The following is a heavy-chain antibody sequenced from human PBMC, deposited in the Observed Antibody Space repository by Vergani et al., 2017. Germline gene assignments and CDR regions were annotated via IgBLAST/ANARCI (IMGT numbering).Heavy chain of an antibody. CDR1: GYTFTSYY. J-gene: IGHJ6*02. CDR3: ARVSRLDCSSTSCYENYYYGMDV. D-gene: IGHD2-2*01. Sequence: QVQLVQSGAEVKKPGASVKVSCKASGYTFTSYYMHWVRQAPGQGLEWMGIINPSGGSTSYAQKFQGRVTMTRDTSTSTVYMELSILRSEDTAVYYCARVSRLDCSSTSCYENYYYGMDVWGQGTTVTVSS. CDR2: INPSGGST. V-gene: IGHV1-46*01.